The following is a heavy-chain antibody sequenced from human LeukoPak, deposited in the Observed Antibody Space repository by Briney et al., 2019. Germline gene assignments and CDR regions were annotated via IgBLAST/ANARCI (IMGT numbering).Heavy chain of an antibody. CDR1: SYSISSGYY. J-gene: IGHJ3*02. V-gene: IGHV4-38-2*01. CDR3: ASPRSSSDAFDI. Sequence: SETLSLTCADSSYSISSGYYWSWIRQPPGNRLEWIGSIYHSGSTYYNPSFKSRVTILVGTSKNQFSLKLSCVTAADTAVYYCASPRSSSDAFDIWGQGTMVTVSS. D-gene: IGHD6-13*01. CDR2: IYHSGST.